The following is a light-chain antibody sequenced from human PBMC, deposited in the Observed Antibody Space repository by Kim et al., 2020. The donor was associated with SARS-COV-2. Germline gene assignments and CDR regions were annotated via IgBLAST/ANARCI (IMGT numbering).Light chain of an antibody. CDR2: DVS. V-gene: IGLV2-14*03. CDR1: SSDVGGYNY. Sequence: GQSITISCTGTSSDVGGYNYVSWYQQHPAKAPKRIIYDVSHRPSGVSDRFSGSKSGNTASLTISGLQAEDEADYYCSSFTTRNTLIFGGGTQLTVL. J-gene: IGLJ2*01. CDR3: SSFTTRNTLI.